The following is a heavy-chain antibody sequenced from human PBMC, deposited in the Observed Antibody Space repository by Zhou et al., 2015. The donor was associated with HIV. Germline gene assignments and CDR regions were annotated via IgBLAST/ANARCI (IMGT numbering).Heavy chain of an antibody. V-gene: IGHV1-69*02. Sequence: QVQLVQSGAEVKKPGSSVKVSCKASGGTFSSYTISWVRQAPGQGLEWMGRIIPILGIANYAQKFQGRVTITADKSTSTAYMELSSLRSEDTAVYYCAGGRTYGSGKYGMDVWGQGTTVTVSS. J-gene: IGHJ6*02. CDR2: IIPILGIA. CDR3: AGGRTYGSGKYGMDV. D-gene: IGHD3-10*01. CDR1: GGTFSSYT.